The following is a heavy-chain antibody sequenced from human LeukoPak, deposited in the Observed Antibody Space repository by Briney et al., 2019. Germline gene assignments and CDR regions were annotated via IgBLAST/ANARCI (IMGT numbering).Heavy chain of an antibody. Sequence: GGSLRLSCAAYGFTFSSYAMSWVRQAPGKGLEWVSAISGSGGSTYYADSVKGRFTISRDNSKNTLYLQMSSLRAEDTAVYYCAKRPDYYFDYWGQGTLVTVSS. D-gene: IGHD1-14*01. CDR3: AKRPDYYFDY. V-gene: IGHV3-23*01. CDR1: GFTFSSYA. CDR2: ISGSGGST. J-gene: IGHJ4*02.